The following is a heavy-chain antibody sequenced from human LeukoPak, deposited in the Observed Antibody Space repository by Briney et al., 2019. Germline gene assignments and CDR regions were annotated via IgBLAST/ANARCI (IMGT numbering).Heavy chain of an antibody. Sequence: ASETLSLTCTVSGGSISSSSYYWGWIRQPPGKGLEWIGSIYYSGSTYYNPSLKSRVTISVDTSKNQFSLKLSSVTAADTAVYYCARHGYIYVDYWGQGTLVTVPS. J-gene: IGHJ4*02. CDR3: ARHGYIYVDY. CDR1: GGSISSSSYY. CDR2: IYYSGST. D-gene: IGHD5-18*01. V-gene: IGHV4-39*01.